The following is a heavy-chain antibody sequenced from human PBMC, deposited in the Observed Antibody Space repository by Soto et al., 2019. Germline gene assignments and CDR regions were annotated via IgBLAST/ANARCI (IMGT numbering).Heavy chain of an antibody. CDR1: GYTFTSYG. D-gene: IGHD2-2*01. CDR2: ISAYNGNT. V-gene: IGHV1-18*01. J-gene: IGHJ6*03. CDR3: ARGYCSSTSCPPYYYYYYMDV. Sequence: GASVKVSCKASGYTFTSYGISWVRQAPGQGLEWMGWISAYNGNTNYAQKLQGRVTMTTDTSTSTAYMELRSLRSDDTAVYYCARGYCSSTSCPPYYYYYYMDVWGKGTTVTVSS.